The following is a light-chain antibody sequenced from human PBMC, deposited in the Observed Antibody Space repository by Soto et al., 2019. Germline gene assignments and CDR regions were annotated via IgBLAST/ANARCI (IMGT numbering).Light chain of an antibody. J-gene: IGKJ4*01. Sequence: EIVLTQSPATLSLSPGERATLSCRASQSVRSYLAWYQQKPGQAPRLLIYDASNRATGIPARFSGSGSGTAFSLTISSLEPEDFAVYYCQQRSNWPRLTFGGGTKVEIK. CDR2: DAS. CDR3: QQRSNWPRLT. V-gene: IGKV3-11*01. CDR1: QSVRSY.